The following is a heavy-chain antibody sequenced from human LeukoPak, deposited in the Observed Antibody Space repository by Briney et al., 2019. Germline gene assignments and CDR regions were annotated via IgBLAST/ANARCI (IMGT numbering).Heavy chain of an antibody. D-gene: IGHD3-10*01. Sequence: GESLKISCKGSGYSFTSYWIGWVRQMPGKGLEWMGIIYPGDSDTRYSPSFQGQVTISADKSISTAYLQWSSLKASDTAMYYCARYYYGSGRGANWFDPWGQGTLVAVSS. J-gene: IGHJ5*02. CDR2: IYPGDSDT. CDR1: GYSFTSYW. CDR3: ARYYYGSGRGANWFDP. V-gene: IGHV5-51*01.